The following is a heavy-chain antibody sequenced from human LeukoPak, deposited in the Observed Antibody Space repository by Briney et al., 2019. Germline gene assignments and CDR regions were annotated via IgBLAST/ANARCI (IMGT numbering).Heavy chain of an antibody. CDR2: ISGSGGST. Sequence: GSLILSCAASGFTFSSYAMSWVRQAPGKGLEWVSAISGSGGSTYYADSVKGRFTISRDNSKNTLYLQMNSLRAEDTAVYYCAKVIIVVVVAATPGPGDYWGQGTLVTVSS. CDR1: GFTFSSYA. V-gene: IGHV3-23*01. J-gene: IGHJ4*02. D-gene: IGHD2-15*01. CDR3: AKVIIVVVVAATPGPGDY.